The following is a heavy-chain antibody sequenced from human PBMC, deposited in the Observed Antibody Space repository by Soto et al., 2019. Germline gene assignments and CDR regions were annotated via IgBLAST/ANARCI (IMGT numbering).Heavy chain of an antibody. D-gene: IGHD3-22*01. CDR1: GFTFSSYA. Sequence: GESLKISCAASGFTFSSYAMHWVRQAPGKGLEWVALTSYDGSDKDYADSVKGRFTISRDNSRNTLFLQMNSLRAEDTAVYYCARDYYKYYDSSGYYRSPAYWGQGTLVTVSS. CDR3: ARDYYKYYDSSGYYRSPAY. J-gene: IGHJ4*02. CDR2: TSYDGSDK. V-gene: IGHV3-30-3*01.